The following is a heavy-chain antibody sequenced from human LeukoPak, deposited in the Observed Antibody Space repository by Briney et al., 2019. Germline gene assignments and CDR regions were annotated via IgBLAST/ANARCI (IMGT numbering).Heavy chain of an antibody. V-gene: IGHV4-59*01. J-gene: IGHJ5*02. CDR1: GGSISSYY. CDR3: ARGPSHYDYVWGSYRQNWFDP. CDR2: IYYSGST. Sequence: SETLSLTCTVSGGSISSYYWSWIRQPPGKGPEWIGYIYYSGSTNYNPSLKSRVTISVDTSKNQFSLKLSSVTAADTAVYYCARGPSHYDYVWGSYRQNWFDPWGQGTLVTVSS. D-gene: IGHD3-16*02.